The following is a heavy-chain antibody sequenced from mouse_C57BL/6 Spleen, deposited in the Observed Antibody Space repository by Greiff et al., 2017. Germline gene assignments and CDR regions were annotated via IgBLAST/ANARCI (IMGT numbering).Heavy chain of an antibody. D-gene: IGHD1-1*01. V-gene: IGHV1-55*01. J-gene: IGHJ4*01. CDR1: GYTFTSYW. CDR2: IYPGSGST. Sequence: VQLQQPGAELVKPGASVKMSCKASGYTFTSYWITWVKQRPGQGLEWIGDIYPGSGSTNYNEKFKSKATLTVDTSSSTAYMQLSSLTSEDSAVDYCARGGGYYYGSEMDYWGQGTSVTVSS. CDR3: ARGGGYYYGSEMDY.